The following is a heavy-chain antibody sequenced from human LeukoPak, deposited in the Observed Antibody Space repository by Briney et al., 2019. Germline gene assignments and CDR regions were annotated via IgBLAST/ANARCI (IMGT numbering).Heavy chain of an antibody. D-gene: IGHD2-21*02. CDR3: AREGHCGGDCYSDY. J-gene: IGHJ4*02. CDR1: GFTFSSYA. CDR2: ISGSGGST. V-gene: IGHV3-23*01. Sequence: GGSLRLSCAASGFTFSSYAMSWVRQAPGKGLEWVSAISGSGGSTYYADSVKGRFTISRDNSKNTLYLQMNSLRAEDTAVYYCAREGHCGGDCYSDYWGQGTLVTVSS.